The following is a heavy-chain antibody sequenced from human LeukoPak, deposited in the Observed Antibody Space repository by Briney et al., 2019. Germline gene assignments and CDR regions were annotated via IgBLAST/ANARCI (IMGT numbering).Heavy chain of an antibody. V-gene: IGHV3-53*01. D-gene: IGHD2-2*01. Sequence: PGWFLRLSCETSAFTFTTNYKSCLRQNPVKALQRVSVIYSGSSTYYADSVKGRSTISRDNSKNTLDLQMNSLRAEDTAVYYCARGGAMPDCWGQGTLVTVSS. CDR3: ARGGAMPDC. CDR1: AFTFTTNY. J-gene: IGHJ4*02. CDR2: IYSGSST.